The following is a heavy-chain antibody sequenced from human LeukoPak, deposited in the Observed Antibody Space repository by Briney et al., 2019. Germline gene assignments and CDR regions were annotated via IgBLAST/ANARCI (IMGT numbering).Heavy chain of an antibody. Sequence: GRSLRLSCAAAGFTVSSYDMHWVRQSTGKGLEWVSAIGTAGDTYYPGSVKVRFTISRENAKNYLYPQMNSLRAGDTAVYYCARYVADAFDIWGQGTMVTLSS. V-gene: IGHV3-13*01. CDR1: GFTVSSYD. CDR3: ARYVADAFDI. CDR2: IGTAGDT. D-gene: IGHD3-16*01. J-gene: IGHJ3*02.